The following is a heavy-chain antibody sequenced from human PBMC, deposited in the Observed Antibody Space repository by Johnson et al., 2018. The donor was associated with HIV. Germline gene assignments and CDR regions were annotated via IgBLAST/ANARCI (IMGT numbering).Heavy chain of an antibody. CDR3: AKGLGRYYEAFDI. J-gene: IGHJ3*02. V-gene: IGHV3-9*01. D-gene: IGHD1-26*01. Sequence: VQLVESGGGLVQPGRSLRLSCAASGFTFDDYAMHWVRQAPGKGLEWVSGINWNGGSTGYADSVKGRFTISRDNAKNSLYLQMNSLRVEDTAVYYCAKGLGRYYEAFDIWGQGTMVTVSS. CDR1: GFTFDDYA. CDR2: INWNGGST.